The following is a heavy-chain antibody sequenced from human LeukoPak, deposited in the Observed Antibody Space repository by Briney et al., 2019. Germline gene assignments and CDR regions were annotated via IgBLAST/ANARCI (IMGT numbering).Heavy chain of an antibody. V-gene: IGHV5-51*01. CDR2: IYPGDSDT. D-gene: IGHD4-23*01. CDR3: ARTTVITPHAFDI. J-gene: IGHJ3*02. CDR1: GYSFTSYW. Sequence: GESLKISCKGSGYSFTSYWIALVRQMPGKGLECMGIIYPGDSDTRYSPSFQGQVTISADKSVSTAYLQWSSLKASDTTMYYCARTTVITPHAFDIWGQGTMVTVSS.